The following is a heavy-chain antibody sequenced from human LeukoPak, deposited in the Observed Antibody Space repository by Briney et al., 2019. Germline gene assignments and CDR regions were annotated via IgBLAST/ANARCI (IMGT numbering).Heavy chain of an antibody. CDR3: ARRGLAARPSGFDY. D-gene: IGHD6-6*01. CDR2: INPSGGST. J-gene: IGHJ4*02. CDR1: GYTFTSYY. Sequence: PRASVKVSCKASGYTFTSYYMHWVRQAPGQGLEWMGIINPSGGSTSYAQKFQGRVTMTRDTSTNTVYLELSSLGSEDTAVYYCARRGLAARPSGFDYWGQGTLVTVSS. V-gene: IGHV1-46*01.